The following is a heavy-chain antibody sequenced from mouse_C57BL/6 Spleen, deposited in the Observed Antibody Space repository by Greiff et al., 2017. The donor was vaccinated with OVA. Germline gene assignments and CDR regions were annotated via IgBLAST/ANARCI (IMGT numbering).Heavy chain of an antibody. Sequence: DVHLVESGEGLVKPGGSLKLSCAASGFTFSSYAMSWVRQTPEKRLEWVAYISSGGDYIYYADTVKGRFTISRDNARNTLYLQMSSLKSEDTAMYYCTREVYYGNLYYAMDYWGQGTSVTVSS. V-gene: IGHV5-9-1*02. CDR3: TREVYYGNLYYAMDY. CDR2: ISSGGDYI. CDR1: GFTFSSYA. J-gene: IGHJ4*01. D-gene: IGHD2-1*01.